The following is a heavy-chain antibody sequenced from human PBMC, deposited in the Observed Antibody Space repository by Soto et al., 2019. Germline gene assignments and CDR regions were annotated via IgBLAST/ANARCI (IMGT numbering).Heavy chain of an antibody. CDR3: AKGNGWLPRGYFDY. J-gene: IGHJ4*02. V-gene: IGHV3-23*01. Sequence: EVQLLESGGGLVQPGGSLRLSCAASGFTFSSNAMSWVRQAPGKGLEWVSAISGSGGSTYYEDSVKGRFTISRDNSKNTLYLQMNSLRAEDTAVYYCAKGNGWLPRGYFDYWGQGTLVTVSS. CDR2: ISGSGGST. D-gene: IGHD5-12*01. CDR1: GFTFSSNA.